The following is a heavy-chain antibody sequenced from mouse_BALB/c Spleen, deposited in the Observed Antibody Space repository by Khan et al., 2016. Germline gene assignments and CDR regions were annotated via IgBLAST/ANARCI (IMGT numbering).Heavy chain of an antibody. CDR2: IGYSGST. CDR1: GYSITSDYA. CDR3: ARNRHYFGSSYWYFDV. J-gene: IGHJ1*01. V-gene: IGHV3-2*02. Sequence: EVELVESGPGLVKPSQSLSLTCTVTGYSITSDYAWNWFRQFPGNKLEWMGYIGYSGSTSYNPSLKSRISITRDTSRNQFFLQLNSVTTEDTSTYYCARNRHYFGSSYWYFDVWGAGTTVTVSS. D-gene: IGHD1-1*01.